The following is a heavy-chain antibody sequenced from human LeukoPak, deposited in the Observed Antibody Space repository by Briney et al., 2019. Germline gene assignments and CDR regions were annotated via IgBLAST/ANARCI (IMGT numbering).Heavy chain of an antibody. CDR2: IYYSGST. J-gene: IGHJ4*02. Sequence: SETLSLTCTVSGGSISSYYWSWIRQPPGKGLEWIGYIYYSGSTNYNPSLKSRVTISVDTSKNQFSLMLSSVTAADTAVYYCATGGIAVAGALDYWGQGTLVTVSS. CDR3: ATGGIAVAGALDY. D-gene: IGHD6-19*01. V-gene: IGHV4-59*01. CDR1: GGSISSYY.